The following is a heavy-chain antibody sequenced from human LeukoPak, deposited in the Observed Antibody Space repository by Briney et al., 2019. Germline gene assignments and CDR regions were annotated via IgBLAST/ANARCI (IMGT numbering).Heavy chain of an antibody. CDR3: AKAGYSSGWTRYYGMDV. J-gene: IGHJ6*02. Sequence: GGSLRLSCAASGFTFSVYGMYWVRQPPGKGLEWVALISYDGTDKYHVDSVKGRFTISRDNSNNTLYLQMNSLRPDDTAVYYCAKAGYSSGWTRYYGMDVWGQGTTVAVSS. D-gene: IGHD6-19*01. CDR1: GFTFSVYG. V-gene: IGHV3-30*18. CDR2: ISYDGTDK.